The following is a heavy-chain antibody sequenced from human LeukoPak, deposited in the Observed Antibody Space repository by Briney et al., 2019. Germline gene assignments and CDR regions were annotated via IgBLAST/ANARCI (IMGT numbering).Heavy chain of an antibody. CDR1: GFPFSSYW. D-gene: IGHD6-13*01. V-gene: IGHV3-7*01. CDR2: ILPDGSQK. J-gene: IGHJ4*02. Sequence: PGGSLRLSCVASGFPFSSYWMTWVRQAPGKGLEWLANILPDGSQKYYVDSVEGRFTISRDNPKNSLYLQINNLKAEDTAVYYCGRLAHNAWYAIDFWGQGALVTVSS. CDR3: GRLAHNAWYAIDF.